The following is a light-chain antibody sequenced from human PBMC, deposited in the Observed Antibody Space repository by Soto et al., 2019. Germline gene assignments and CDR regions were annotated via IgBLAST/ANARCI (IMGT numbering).Light chain of an antibody. Sequence: DIQMTQSPSSLSASVGDRVTITCRASQGISNYLAWYQQKPGRVPRLLIYAASTLQSGVPSLFSGSASATDFAINSSSLQPEDVATYYCQKYSSAPFTFGHGTKVDIK. V-gene: IGKV1-27*01. CDR1: QGISNY. J-gene: IGKJ3*01. CDR2: AAS. CDR3: QKYSSAPFT.